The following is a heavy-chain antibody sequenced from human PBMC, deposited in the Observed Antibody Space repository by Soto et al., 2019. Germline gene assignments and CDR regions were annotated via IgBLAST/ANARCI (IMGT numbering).Heavy chain of an antibody. CDR3: ARQYSSGRYRNFDY. CDR2: IDPSDSYT. V-gene: IGHV5-10-1*01. Sequence: HGESLKISCKGSGYSFTSYWISWVRQMPGKGLEWMGRIDPSDSYTNYSPSFQGHVTISADKSISTAYLQWSSLKASDTAMYYCARQYSSGRYRNFDYCGQGTLVTVSS. CDR1: GYSFTSYW. J-gene: IGHJ4*02. D-gene: IGHD6-19*01.